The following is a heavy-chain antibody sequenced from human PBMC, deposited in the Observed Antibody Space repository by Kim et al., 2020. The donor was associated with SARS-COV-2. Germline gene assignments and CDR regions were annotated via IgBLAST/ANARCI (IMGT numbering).Heavy chain of an antibody. V-gene: IGHV4-4*02. J-gene: IGHJ4*02. CDR3: ARGAPVHGSSWYVGVLDY. CDR2: IYHSGST. CDR1: GGSISSSNW. Sequence: SETLSLTCAVSGGSISSSNWWSWVRQPPGKGLEWIGEIYHSGSTNYNPSLKSRVTISVDKSKNQFSLKLSSVTAADTAVYYCARGAPVHGSSWYVGVLDYWGQGTLVTVSS. D-gene: IGHD6-13*01.